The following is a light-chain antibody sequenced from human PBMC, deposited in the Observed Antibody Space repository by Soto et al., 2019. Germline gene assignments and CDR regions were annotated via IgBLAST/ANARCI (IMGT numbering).Light chain of an antibody. CDR1: QSISIW. CDR2: KTS. J-gene: IGKJ1*01. Sequence: DIHMTQSPSTLSASVGDRVTITCRASQSISIWLAWYQQKPGKAPNLLIYKTSSLEPGVPSRFSGSGSGTEFTLTISSLQPDDFATYYGQHYNDYSWTFGQGTKVEVK. CDR3: QHYNDYSWT. V-gene: IGKV1-5*03.